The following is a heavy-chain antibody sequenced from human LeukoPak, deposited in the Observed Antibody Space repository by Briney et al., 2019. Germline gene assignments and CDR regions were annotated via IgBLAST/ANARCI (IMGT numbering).Heavy chain of an antibody. CDR3: ARSMYSSGWYYDY. D-gene: IGHD6-19*01. CDR2: IYYSGST. J-gene: IGHJ4*02. V-gene: IGHV4-30-4*07. Sequence: IGYIYYSGSTYYNPSLKSRVTISVDTSKDQFSLKLSSVTAADTAVYYCARSMYSSGWYYDYWGQGTLVTVSS.